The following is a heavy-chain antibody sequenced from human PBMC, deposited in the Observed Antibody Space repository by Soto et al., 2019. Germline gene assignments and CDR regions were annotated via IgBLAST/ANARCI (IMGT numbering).Heavy chain of an antibody. J-gene: IGHJ4*02. CDR3: ARDGITMIRGITVFDF. CDR1: GFTFSSSR. V-gene: IGHV3-21*01. CDR2: ISSSSDYM. D-gene: IGHD3-10*01. Sequence: PGGSLRLSCVASGFTFSSSRMNWVRQAPGKGPEWVSFISSSSDYMYYADSVKGRFTVSRDNAKNSLYLQMDSLRAEDTAVYYCARDGITMIRGITVFDFWGQGTLVTVSS.